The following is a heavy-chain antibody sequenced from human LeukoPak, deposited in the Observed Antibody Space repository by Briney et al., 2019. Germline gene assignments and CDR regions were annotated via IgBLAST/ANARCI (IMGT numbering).Heavy chain of an antibody. CDR3: VRHFTVTTDYFDY. J-gene: IGHJ4*02. D-gene: IGHD4-17*01. CDR2: IFHSGST. Sequence: SETLSLXCAVSGYSINSGYWWGWVRQPPGKGLEWIGSIFHSGSTNYNPSLKSRVTISLDTSKNHFSLRLSSVTAADTAVYYCVRHFTVTTDYFDYWGQGALVTVSS. V-gene: IGHV4-38-2*01. CDR1: GYSINSGYW.